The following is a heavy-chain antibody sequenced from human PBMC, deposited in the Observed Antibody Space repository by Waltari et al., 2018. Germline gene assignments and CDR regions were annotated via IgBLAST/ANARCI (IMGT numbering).Heavy chain of an antibody. CDR1: EVRYSNYW. D-gene: IGHD1-1*01. CDR2: IGEDGTEK. CDR3: TRSGGASAFDI. Sequence: EVKVVESGGGLVQPGGSLRVSCKAAEVRYSNYWMSWVRQAPGKEPEWVANIGEDGTEKYYVHSVKGRFTISRDNVKNSLYLEMNSLRAEDTAMYYCTRSGGASAFDIWGQGTMVTVSS. J-gene: IGHJ3*02. V-gene: IGHV3-7*02.